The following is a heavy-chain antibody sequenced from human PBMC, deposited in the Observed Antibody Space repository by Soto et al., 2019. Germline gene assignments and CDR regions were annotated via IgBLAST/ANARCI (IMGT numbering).Heavy chain of an antibody. J-gene: IGHJ6*02. D-gene: IGHD5-18*01. CDR1: GFTFSSYA. Sequence: ESGGGLVQPGGSLRLSCAASGFTFSSYAMSWVRQAPGKGLEWVSGISGSGGSTYYADSVKGRFTISRDNSKNTLYLQTNSLRAEDTAVYYCAKERGYNYGYDAMDVWGQGTTVTVSS. V-gene: IGHV3-23*01. CDR2: ISGSGGST. CDR3: AKERGYNYGYDAMDV.